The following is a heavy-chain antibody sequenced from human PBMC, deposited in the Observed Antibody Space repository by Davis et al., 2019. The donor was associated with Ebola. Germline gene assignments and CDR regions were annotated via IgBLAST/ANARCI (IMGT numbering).Heavy chain of an antibody. Sequence: SETLSLTCTVSGGSISSSSYYWGWIRQPPGTGLEWIGSIYYSGSTYYNPSLKSRVTISVDTSKNQFSLKLSSVTAADTAVYYCARGLRQQLVFGRWFDPWGQGTLVTVSS. CDR3: ARGLRQQLVFGRWFDP. CDR2: IYYSGST. CDR1: GGSISSSSYY. J-gene: IGHJ5*02. V-gene: IGHV4-39*07. D-gene: IGHD6-13*01.